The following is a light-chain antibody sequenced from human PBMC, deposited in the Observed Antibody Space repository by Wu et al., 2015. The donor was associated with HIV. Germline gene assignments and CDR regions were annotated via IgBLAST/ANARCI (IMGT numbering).Light chain of an antibody. CDR2: XAS. CDR1: RLLPVD. V-gene: IGKV3-11*01. Sequence: TLTCRPVRLLPVDLAWYQQKPRPRLPRLLIYXASNRATGIPARFSGSGSGTDFTLTISSLEPEDFAVYYCQQRRYWPLYTFGQGTEAGDQ. CDR3: QQRRYWPLYT. J-gene: IGKJ2*01.